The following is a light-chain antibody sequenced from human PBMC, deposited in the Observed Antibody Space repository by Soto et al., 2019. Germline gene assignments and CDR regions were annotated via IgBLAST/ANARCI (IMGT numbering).Light chain of an antibody. V-gene: IGLV2-11*01. J-gene: IGLJ3*02. Sequence: QSALTQPRSVSGSPGQSVTISCTGTNSDVGGYNYVSWYQQHPGKAPKLVIYDVSKRPSGVPDRFSGSKSGNTASLTISGLQAEDEADYYCCSYAGNSLWVFGGWTKLTVL. CDR3: CSYAGNSLWV. CDR2: DVS. CDR1: NSDVGGYNY.